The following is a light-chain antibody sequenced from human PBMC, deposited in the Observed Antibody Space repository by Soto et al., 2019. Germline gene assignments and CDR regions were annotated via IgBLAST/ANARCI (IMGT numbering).Light chain of an antibody. CDR1: QSVSSY. V-gene: IGKV3D-15*01. CDR2: DAS. Sequence: DIVMTQSPSTLSLSPGERATLSCRASQSVSSYLAWYQQKPGQAPRLLIYDASNRATGIPARFSGSGSGTEFTLTISSLQSEDFAVYYCQQYNNWGITFGQGTRLEIK. CDR3: QQYNNWGIT. J-gene: IGKJ5*01.